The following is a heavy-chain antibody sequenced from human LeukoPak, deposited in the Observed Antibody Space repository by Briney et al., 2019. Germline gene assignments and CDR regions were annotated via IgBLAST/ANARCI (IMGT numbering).Heavy chain of an antibody. CDR2: IYTCGST. CDR1: GGSISSYY. Sequence: SETLSLTCTVSGGSISSYYWSWIRQPAGQGLEWIGRIYTCGSTNYNPSLRSRVTMSVDTSKNQFSLKLSSVTAADTAVYYCARDQGGSYSDYYYYYMDVWGKGTTVTVSS. J-gene: IGHJ6*03. D-gene: IGHD1-26*01. V-gene: IGHV4-4*07. CDR3: ARDQGGSYSDYYYYYMDV.